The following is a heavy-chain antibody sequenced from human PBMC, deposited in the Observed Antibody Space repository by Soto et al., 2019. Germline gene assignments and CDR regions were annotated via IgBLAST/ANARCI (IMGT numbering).Heavy chain of an antibody. CDR2: IRSKAYGGTT. Sequence: GGSLRLSCTASGFTCGDYAMSWFRQAPGKGLEWVGFIRSKAYGGTTEYAASVKGRFTISRDDSKSIAYLQMNSLKTEDTAVYYCTRDRSGYDYIWGSGYWGQGTLVTVSS. J-gene: IGHJ4*02. CDR1: GFTCGDYA. D-gene: IGHD3-16*01. CDR3: TRDRSGYDYIWGSGY. V-gene: IGHV3-49*03.